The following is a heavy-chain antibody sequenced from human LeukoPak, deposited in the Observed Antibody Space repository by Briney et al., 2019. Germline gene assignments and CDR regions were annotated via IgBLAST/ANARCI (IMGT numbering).Heavy chain of an antibody. Sequence: PGGSLRLSCAASGFTFSSYAMSWVRQAPGKGLEWVSTISGSGGSANYADSVKGRFTISRDNSKGTLYLQINSLRAEDTAVYYCAKGFYSSSWYRGFDYWGQGTLVTVSS. D-gene: IGHD6-13*01. CDR3: AKGFYSSSWYRGFDY. J-gene: IGHJ4*02. CDR1: GFTFSSYA. CDR2: ISGSGGSA. V-gene: IGHV3-23*01.